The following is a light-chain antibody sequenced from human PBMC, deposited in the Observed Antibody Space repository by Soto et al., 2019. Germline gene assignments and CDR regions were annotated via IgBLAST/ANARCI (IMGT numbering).Light chain of an antibody. CDR3: QQSYSTPYT. J-gene: IGKJ2*01. CDR2: AAS. Sequence: DIQMTQSPSSLSASVGDRVTITCRASQSISIYLNWYQLKPGKAPKFLIYAASTLQSGVPSRFSGSRSVTDFTLTISSLQPEDFASYYCQQSYSTPYTFGQGTKLEI. CDR1: QSISIY. V-gene: IGKV1-39*01.